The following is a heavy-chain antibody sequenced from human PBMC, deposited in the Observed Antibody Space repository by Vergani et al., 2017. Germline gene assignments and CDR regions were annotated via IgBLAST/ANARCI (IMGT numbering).Heavy chain of an antibody. D-gene: IGHD2-15*01. CDR2: IIPIFGTA. J-gene: IGHJ6*03. V-gene: IGHV1-69*01. Sequence: QVQLVQSGAEVKKPGSSVKVSCKASGGTFSSYAISWVRQAPGQGLEWMGGIIPIFGTANYAQKFLGRVTITADESTSTAYMELSSLRSGDTAVYYCARVYCGGGSCYPPLYYYYYCMDVWGKGTTVTVSS. CDR1: GGTFSSYA. CDR3: ARVYCGGGSCYPPLYYYYYCMDV.